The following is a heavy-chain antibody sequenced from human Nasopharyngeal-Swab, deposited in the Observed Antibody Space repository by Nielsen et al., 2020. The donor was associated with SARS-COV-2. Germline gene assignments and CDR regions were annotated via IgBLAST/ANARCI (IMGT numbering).Heavy chain of an antibody. V-gene: IGHV3-30*04. J-gene: IGHJ4*02. CDR1: GFTFSSYT. CDR3: ARENDYADEYYFDY. Sequence: SCAASGFTFSSYTIHWVRQAPGKGLEWVAVISYDASDKYYADSVKGRFTISRDNSKNTLYLQMNSLRAEDTAVYYCARENDYADEYYFDYWGQGTLVTVSS. CDR2: ISYDASDK. D-gene: IGHD4-17*01.